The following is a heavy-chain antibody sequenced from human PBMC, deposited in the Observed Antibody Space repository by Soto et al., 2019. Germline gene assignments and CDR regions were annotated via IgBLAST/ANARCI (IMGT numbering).Heavy chain of an antibody. CDR1: GVSISNHY. D-gene: IGHD2-21*02. CDR3: PTAHWYSEY. V-gene: IGHV4-59*11. CDR2: IYYNGNT. J-gene: IGHJ4*02. Sequence: QVQLQESGPGLVKPSETLSLTCTVSGVSISNHYWSWIRQPPGKGLELIGYIYYNGNTNYNPPLKSRVTMSVDTSKKQISLKLSYVTAADTAVYYCPTAHWYSEYWGQGTLVTVSS.